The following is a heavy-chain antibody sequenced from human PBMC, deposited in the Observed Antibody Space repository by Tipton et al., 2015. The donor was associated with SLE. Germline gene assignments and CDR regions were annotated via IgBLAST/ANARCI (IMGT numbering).Heavy chain of an antibody. Sequence: LRLSCSVSGGSISSGGYYWTWIRQHPGKGLEWIGNIYYSGSTYYNPSLKSRVAISVDTSKNQFSLKLSSVTAADTAVYYCARDNGGSSVDYWGQGTLVTVSS. CDR2: IYYSGST. J-gene: IGHJ4*02. D-gene: IGHD2-2*01. CDR1: GGSISSGGYY. CDR3: ARDNGGSSVDY. V-gene: IGHV4-31*02.